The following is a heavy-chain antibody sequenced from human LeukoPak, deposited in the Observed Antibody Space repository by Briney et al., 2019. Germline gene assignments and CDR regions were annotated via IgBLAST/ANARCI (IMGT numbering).Heavy chain of an antibody. CDR1: GYTFTSYG. Sequence: ASVKVSCKASGYTFTSYGISWVRQAPGQGLEWMGWISAYNGDTNYAQKLQGRVTMTTDTSTSTAYMELRSLRSDDTAVYYCAREAFTIFGVVITQYYYGMDVWGQGTTVTVSS. D-gene: IGHD3-3*01. CDR3: AREAFTIFGVVITQYYYGMDV. V-gene: IGHV1-18*01. J-gene: IGHJ6*02. CDR2: ISAYNGDT.